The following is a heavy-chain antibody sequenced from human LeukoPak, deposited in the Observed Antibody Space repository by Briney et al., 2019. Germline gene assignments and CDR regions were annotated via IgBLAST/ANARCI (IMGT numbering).Heavy chain of an antibody. CDR2: ISYDGSNK. Sequence: GGSLRLSCAASGFIFSSYGMHWVRQAPGKGLEWVAVISYDGSNKYYADSVKGRFTISRDNSKNTLYLQMNSLRAEDTAVYYCAKDGYSSSWHAAFDIWGQGTMVTVSS. D-gene: IGHD6-13*01. CDR1: GFIFSSYG. V-gene: IGHV3-30*18. J-gene: IGHJ3*02. CDR3: AKDGYSSSWHAAFDI.